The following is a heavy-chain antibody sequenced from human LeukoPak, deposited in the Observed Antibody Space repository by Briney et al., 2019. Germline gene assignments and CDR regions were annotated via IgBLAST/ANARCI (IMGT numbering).Heavy chain of an antibody. J-gene: IGHJ5*02. CDR2: IYTSGST. V-gene: IGHV4-4*07. Sequence: SETLSLTCTVSGGTISSYYWSWIRQPAGKGLEWIGRIYTSGSTNYNPSLKSRVTMSVDTSKNQFSLKLSSVTPADTAAYYCASDIAAAGSFAPWGQGTLVTVSS. CDR1: GGTISSYY. D-gene: IGHD6-13*01. CDR3: ASDIAAAGSFAP.